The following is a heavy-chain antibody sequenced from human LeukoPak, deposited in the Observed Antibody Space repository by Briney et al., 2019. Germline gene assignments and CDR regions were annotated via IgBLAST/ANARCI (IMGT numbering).Heavy chain of an antibody. D-gene: IGHD3-9*01. CDR1: KFTFSSYG. CDR2: RRYDGTNK. Sequence: GGSLRLSCAASKFTFSSYGMHWVRQAPGKGLEWVAFRRYDGTNKYYADSVKGRFTVSRDNSKNTLSLQMNSLRIEDTAVYYCAKSMDILTGYLWSLDYWGQGTLVTVSS. J-gene: IGHJ4*02. V-gene: IGHV3-30*02. CDR3: AKSMDILTGYLWSLDY.